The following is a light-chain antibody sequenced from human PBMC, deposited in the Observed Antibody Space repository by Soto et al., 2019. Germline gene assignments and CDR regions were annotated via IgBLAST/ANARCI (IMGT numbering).Light chain of an antibody. J-gene: IGKJ4*01. CDR1: QSVSSN. CDR3: QQYNNWPFT. CDR2: GAS. Sequence: EIGMTQSPATLSVAAGERATLSCRASQSVSSNLAWYQQKPGQAPRLLIYGASHRPTGIPARFSGSGSGTEFTLTLSSLQSEDFAVYYSQQYNNWPFTFGGGTKVELK. V-gene: IGKV3-15*01.